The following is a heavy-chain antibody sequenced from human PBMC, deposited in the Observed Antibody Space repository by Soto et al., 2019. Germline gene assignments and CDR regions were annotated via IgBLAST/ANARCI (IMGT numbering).Heavy chain of an antibody. Sequence: QVQLVQSGAEVKKPGASVKVSCKASGDTFASYGINWVRQAPGQGLEWMGWINVNNGNTNYAQKFQDRVTMTTDTSTPTVYMERRSLRSDDTAVYYCAGGIRVGQGFEYWGQGHLITVSS. J-gene: IGHJ4*02. V-gene: IGHV1-18*01. CDR2: INVNNGNT. D-gene: IGHD2-2*01. CDR3: AGGIRVGQGFEY. CDR1: GDTFASYG.